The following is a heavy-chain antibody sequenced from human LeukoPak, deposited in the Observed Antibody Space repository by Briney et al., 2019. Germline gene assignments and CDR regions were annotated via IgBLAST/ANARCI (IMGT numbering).Heavy chain of an antibody. D-gene: IGHD5-18*01. CDR3: ARDTVVEPGYSYGYYYYYGMDV. V-gene: IGHV3-53*01. CDR2: IYSGGST. CDR1: GFTVSSNY. Sequence: GGSLRLSCAASGFTVSSNYMSWVRQAPGKGLEWVSVIYSGGSTYYADSVKGRFTISRDNSKNTLYLQMNSLRAEDTAVYYCARDTVVEPGYSYGYYYYYGMDVWGQGTTVTVSS. J-gene: IGHJ6*02.